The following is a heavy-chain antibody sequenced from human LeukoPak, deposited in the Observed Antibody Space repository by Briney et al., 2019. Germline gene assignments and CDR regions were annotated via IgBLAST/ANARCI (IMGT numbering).Heavy chain of an antibody. D-gene: IGHD6-13*01. CDR1: GGTFTSYA. CDR3: ARERPPGDSSNWFLEGYFDI. V-gene: IGHV1-69*05. J-gene: IGHJ4*02. CDR2: IIPIFGTA. Sequence: SVKVSCKASGGTFTSYAITWVRQAPGQGLEWMGRIIPIFGTANYAQKFQGRVTITTDESTSTAYMELSTLRSDDTAVYYCARERPPGDSSNWFLEGYFDIWGQGTLVTVSS.